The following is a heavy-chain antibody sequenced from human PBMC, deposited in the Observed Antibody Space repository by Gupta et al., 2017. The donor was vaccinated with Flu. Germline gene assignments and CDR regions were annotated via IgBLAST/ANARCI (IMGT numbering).Heavy chain of an antibody. D-gene: IGHD3-3*01. Sequence: QVQLVQSGAEVKKPGASVKVSCKASGYTFSNYYTHWVRQAAGQGLEWMGVINPSDYSTYYAQKFLGRFTMTRDASTSTVDMELTSLTSEDTAVYYCAREKSGDGGMDVWGQGTTVTVSS. J-gene: IGHJ6*02. CDR3: AREKSGDGGMDV. CDR2: INPSDYST. V-gene: IGHV1-46*01. CDR1: GYTFSNYY.